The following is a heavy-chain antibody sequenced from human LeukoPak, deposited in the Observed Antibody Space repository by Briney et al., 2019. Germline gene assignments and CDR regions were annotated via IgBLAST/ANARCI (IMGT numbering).Heavy chain of an antibody. V-gene: IGHV4-59*01. CDR1: GGSISSYY. D-gene: IGHD6-13*01. J-gene: IGHJ4*02. CDR2: IYYSGST. Sequence: SETLSLTCTGSGGSISSYYWNWIRQPPGKGLEWIGYIYYSGSTNYNPSLKSRVTISVDTSKNQFSLKLSSVTAADTAVYYCARVSVFAADLDYWGQGTLVTVSS. CDR3: ARVSVFAADLDY.